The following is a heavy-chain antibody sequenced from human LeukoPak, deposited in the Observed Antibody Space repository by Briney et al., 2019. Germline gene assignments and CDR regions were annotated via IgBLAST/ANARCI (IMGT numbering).Heavy chain of an antibody. CDR2: MNPNSGNT. Sequence: GASVKVSCKASGYTFTSYDISWVRQATGQGLEWMGWMNPNSGNTGYAQKFQGRVTMTRNTSISTAYMELSSLRSEDTAVYYCARGRTYYYDSSDWGQGTLVTVSS. CDR3: ARGRTYYYDSSD. D-gene: IGHD3-22*01. J-gene: IGHJ4*02. CDR1: GYTFTSYD. V-gene: IGHV1-8*01.